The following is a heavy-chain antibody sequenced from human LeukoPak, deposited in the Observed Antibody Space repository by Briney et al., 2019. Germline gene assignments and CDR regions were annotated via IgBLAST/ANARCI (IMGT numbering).Heavy chain of an antibody. J-gene: IGHJ4*02. V-gene: IGHV1-69*06. CDR2: IIPIFGTA. Sequence: GSSVKVSCKASGGTFSSYAISWVRQAPGQGLEWMGGIIPIFGTANYAQKFQGRVTITADKSTSTAYMELSSLRSEDTAVYYCARDRGTTMLRGTFDYWGQGTLVTVSS. CDR3: ARDRGTTMLRGTFDY. CDR1: GGTFSSYA. D-gene: IGHD3-10*01.